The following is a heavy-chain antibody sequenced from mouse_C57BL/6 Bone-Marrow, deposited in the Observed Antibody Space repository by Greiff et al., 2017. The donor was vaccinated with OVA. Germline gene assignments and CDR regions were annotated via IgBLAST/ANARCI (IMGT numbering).Heavy chain of an antibody. Sequence: QVQLQQPGAELVKPGASVKMSCKASGYTFTSYWITWVKQRPGQGLEWIGDIYPGSGSTNYNEKFKSKATLTVDTSSSTASMQLSSLTSEDSAVYYCARKDSSGYRDYFDYWGQGTTLTVSS. V-gene: IGHV1-55*01. CDR3: ARKDSSGYRDYFDY. J-gene: IGHJ2*01. CDR2: IYPGSGST. CDR1: GYTFTSYW. D-gene: IGHD3-2*02.